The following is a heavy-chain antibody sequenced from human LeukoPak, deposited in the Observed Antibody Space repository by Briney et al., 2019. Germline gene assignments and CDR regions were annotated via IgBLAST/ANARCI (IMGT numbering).Heavy chain of an antibody. Sequence: GGSLRLSCAASGFTFSSYAMHWVRQAPGKGLEWVAIISYDGSNKYHADSVKGRFTISRDNSKNTLFLQMNSLRAEDTAVYFCAREGDILTGYYPFDYWGQGTLVTVSS. CDR1: GFTFSSYA. J-gene: IGHJ4*02. V-gene: IGHV3-30*04. CDR3: AREGDILTGYYPFDY. D-gene: IGHD3-9*01. CDR2: ISYDGSNK.